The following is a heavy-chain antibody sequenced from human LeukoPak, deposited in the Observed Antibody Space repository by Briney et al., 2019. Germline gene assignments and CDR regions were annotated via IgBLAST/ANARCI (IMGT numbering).Heavy chain of an antibody. J-gene: IGHJ3*02. V-gene: IGHV4-39*02. CDR3: ARLRGLGPSDAFDI. Sequence: TSETLSLTCTVSGGSISSSSYYWGWIRQPPGKGLEWIGSIYYSGSTYHNPSLKSRVTISVDTSKNHFSLKLSSVTAADTAVYYCARLRGLGPSDAFDIWGQGTMVTVSS. CDR2: IYYSGST. CDR1: GGSISSSSYY. D-gene: IGHD2-15*01.